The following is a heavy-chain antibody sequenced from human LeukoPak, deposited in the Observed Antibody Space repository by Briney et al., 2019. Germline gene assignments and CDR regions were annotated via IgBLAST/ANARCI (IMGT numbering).Heavy chain of an antibody. CDR3: VTSLVNIGTYFQH. Sequence: PSQTLSLTCTVSGGSISSGSDYWSWIRQPAGKGLEWIGRIYTSGSTNYHPSLKSRVTMSVDTSKNQFSLKLSSVTAADTAVYYCVTSLVNIGTYFQHWGQGALVTVSS. CDR2: IYTSGST. D-gene: IGHD1-26*01. V-gene: IGHV4-61*02. J-gene: IGHJ1*01. CDR1: GGSISSGSDY.